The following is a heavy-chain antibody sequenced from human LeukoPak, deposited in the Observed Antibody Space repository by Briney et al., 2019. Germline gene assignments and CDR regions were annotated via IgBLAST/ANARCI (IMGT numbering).Heavy chain of an antibody. Sequence: PSETLSLTCIVSGYSISSGYFWGWIRQPPGKGLEWIGNIHHSGSTYYNPSLKSRVTISVDTSNHFSLKLTSVTAADTAVYYCARPKWGLVPAAFDYWGQGTLVTVSS. CDR2: IHHSGST. CDR3: ARPKWGLVPAAFDY. V-gene: IGHV4-38-2*02. D-gene: IGHD7-27*01. CDR1: GYSISSGYF. J-gene: IGHJ4*02.